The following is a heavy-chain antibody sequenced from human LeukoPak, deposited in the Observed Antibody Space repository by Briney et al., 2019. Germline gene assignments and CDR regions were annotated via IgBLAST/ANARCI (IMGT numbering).Heavy chain of an antibody. Sequence: ASVKVSCKVSGYTLTELSMHWVRQAPGKGLEWMGGFDPEDGETIYAQKFQGRVTMTEDTSTDTAYMELSSLRSEDTAVYYCAKATAVRGVIMMGVDYWGQGTLVTVSS. CDR2: FDPEDGET. CDR3: AKATAVRGVIMMGVDY. D-gene: IGHD3-10*01. CDR1: GYTLTELS. J-gene: IGHJ4*02. V-gene: IGHV1-24*01.